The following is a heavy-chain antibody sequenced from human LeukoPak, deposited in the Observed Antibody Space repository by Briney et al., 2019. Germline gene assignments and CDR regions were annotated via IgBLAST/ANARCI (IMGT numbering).Heavy chain of an antibody. J-gene: IGHJ4*02. V-gene: IGHV4-4*07. CDR3: AREPRGGLRQVSYYFDY. CDR2: IYSSGAT. Sequence: KPSETLSLTCTVSGDSLSGYYWTWMRQPAGKGLEWIGRIYSSGATNYNPSLKSRVTMSLDTSKKQFSLSLSSVTAADTAVYYCAREPRGGLRQVSYYFDYWGQGTLVTVSS. CDR1: GDSLSGYY. D-gene: IGHD3-10*01.